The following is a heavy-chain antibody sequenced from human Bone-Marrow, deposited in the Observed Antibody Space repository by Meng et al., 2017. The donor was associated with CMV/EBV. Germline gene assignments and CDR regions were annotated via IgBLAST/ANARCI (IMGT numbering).Heavy chain of an antibody. CDR2: IYYSGST. V-gene: IGHV4-39*07. CDR1: GGSISSSSYY. D-gene: IGHD2-2*01. CDR3: ALYCSSTSCWGYCFDY. J-gene: IGHJ4*02. Sequence: SETLSLTCTVSGGSISSSSYYWGWIRQPPGKGLEWIGSIYYSGSTYYNPSLKSLVTVSVDTSKNQFSLKLSSVTAADTAVYYCALYCSSTSCWGYCFDYWGQRTLVTVSS.